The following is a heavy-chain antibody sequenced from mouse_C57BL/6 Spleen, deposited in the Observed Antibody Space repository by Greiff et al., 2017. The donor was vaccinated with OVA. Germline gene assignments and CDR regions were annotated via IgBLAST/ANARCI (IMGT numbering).Heavy chain of an antibody. D-gene: IGHD1-1*01. CDR1: GFTFSSYA. Sequence: EVQGVESGGGLVKPGGSLKLSCAASGFTFSSYAMSWVRQTPEKRLEWVATISDGGSYTYYPDNVKGRFTISRDNAKNNLYLQMSHLKSEDTAMYYCAREGIYCGSSPSWLAYWGQGTLVTVSA. V-gene: IGHV5-4*01. CDR3: AREGIYCGSSPSWLAY. CDR2: ISDGGSYT. J-gene: IGHJ3*01.